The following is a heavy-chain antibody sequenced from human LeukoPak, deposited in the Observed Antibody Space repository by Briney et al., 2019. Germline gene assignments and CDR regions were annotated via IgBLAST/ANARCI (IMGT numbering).Heavy chain of an antibody. CDR1: GFTFSSYA. CDR3: ARAGLMGAFDI. V-gene: IGHV3-30-3*01. J-gene: IGHJ3*02. CDR2: ISYDGSNK. D-gene: IGHD2-8*01. Sequence: GRSLRLSCAASGFTFSSYAMHWVRQAPGKGLEWVAVISYDGSNKYYTDSVKGRFTISRDNSKNTLYLQMNSLRAEDTAVYYCARAGLMGAFDIWGQGTMVTVSS.